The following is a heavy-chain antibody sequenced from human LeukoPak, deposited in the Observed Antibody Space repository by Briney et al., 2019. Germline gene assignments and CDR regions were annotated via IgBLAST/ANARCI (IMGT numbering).Heavy chain of an antibody. CDR1: GFTFTNYN. J-gene: IGHJ5*02. Sequence: PGGSLRLSCAASGFTFTNYNMNWVRQPPGKGLEWVSYISSSNSLIYYADSVKGRFAISRDNAKNSLHLQMNSLRAEDTAVYYCARDLFRDGYNNGYWFDPWGQGTLVTVSS. CDR2: ISSSNSLI. V-gene: IGHV3-48*01. CDR3: ARDLFRDGYNNGYWFDP. D-gene: IGHD5-24*01.